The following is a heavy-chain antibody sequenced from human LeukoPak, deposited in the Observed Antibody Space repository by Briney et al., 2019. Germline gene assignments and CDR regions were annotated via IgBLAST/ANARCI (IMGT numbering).Heavy chain of an antibody. Sequence: GASVKVSCKASGGTFSSYAISWVRQAPGQGLEWMGGIIPIFGTANYAQKFQGRVTITADKSTSTAYMELSSLRSEDTAVYYCARDQAWLGYMDVWGKGTTVTVSS. CDR3: ARDQAWLGYMDV. V-gene: IGHV1-69*06. J-gene: IGHJ6*03. D-gene: IGHD6-19*01. CDR1: GGTFSSYA. CDR2: IIPIFGTA.